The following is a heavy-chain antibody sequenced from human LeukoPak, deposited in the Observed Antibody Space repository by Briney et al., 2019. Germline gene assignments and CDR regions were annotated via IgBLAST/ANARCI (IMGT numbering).Heavy chain of an antibody. J-gene: IGHJ4*02. Sequence: GGSLRLSCAASGFTFDDYAMHWVRRAPGQGLEWVTGINWNNGGIVYAASVRGRFTVSRDNAKNTLYLQMNSLRAEDTALYYCAKDVAYSGYDPFDYWGQGTLVTVSS. V-gene: IGHV3-9*01. CDR3: AKDVAYSGYDPFDY. D-gene: IGHD5-12*01. CDR1: GFTFDDYA. CDR2: INWNNGGI.